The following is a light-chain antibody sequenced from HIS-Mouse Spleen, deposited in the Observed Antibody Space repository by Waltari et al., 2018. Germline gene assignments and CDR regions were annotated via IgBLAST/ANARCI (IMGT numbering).Light chain of an antibody. CDR2: RNN. CDR1: SSTIGSNY. Sequence: QSVLTQPPSASGTPGQRVTISCSGSSSTIGSNYVYWYQQLPGTAPKLLIYRNNQRPSGVPDRFSGSKSGTSASLAISGLRSEDEADYYCVAWDDSLSGPVFGGGTKLTVL. J-gene: IGLJ3*02. V-gene: IGLV1-47*01. CDR3: VAWDDSLSGPV.